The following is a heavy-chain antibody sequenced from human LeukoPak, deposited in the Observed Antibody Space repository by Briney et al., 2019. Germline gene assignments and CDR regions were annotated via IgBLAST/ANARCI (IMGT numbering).Heavy chain of an antibody. J-gene: IGHJ5*02. CDR2: INPNSGGT. CDR3: ARDRYCSSTSCFIGRFDP. Sequence: ASVTLSLKASGYTFTGYYMHWVRQAPGQGLEWMGWINPNSGGTSYAQKFQGRVTMTRDTSISTAYLELSGLRSDDTAMYYCARDRYCSSTSCFIGRFDPWGRGTLVTVSS. V-gene: IGHV1-2*02. CDR1: GYTFTGYY. D-gene: IGHD2-2*01.